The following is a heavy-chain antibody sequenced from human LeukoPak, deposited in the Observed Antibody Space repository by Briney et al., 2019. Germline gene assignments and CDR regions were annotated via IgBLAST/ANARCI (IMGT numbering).Heavy chain of an antibody. CDR1: GGSIRNYY. V-gene: IGHV4-59*01. CDR2: IYYSGST. D-gene: IGHD6-13*01. J-gene: IGHJ2*01. Sequence: SETLSLTCTVSGGSIRNYYWSWIRQPPGKGLEWIGYIYYSGSTNYNPSLKSRVTISVDTSKNQFSLKLSSVTAADTAVYYCARVYYSSSYDYWYFDLRGRGTLVTVSS. CDR3: ARVYYSSSYDYWYFDL.